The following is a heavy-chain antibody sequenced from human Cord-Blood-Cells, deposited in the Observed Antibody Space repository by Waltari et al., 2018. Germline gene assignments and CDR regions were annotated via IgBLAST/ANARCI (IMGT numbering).Heavy chain of an antibody. V-gene: IGHV1-18*01. D-gene: IGHD3-9*01. CDR3: ARDRNYDILTGYYGGAFDI. J-gene: IGHJ3*02. CDR1: GYTFTSYG. CDR2: ISAYNGNT. Sequence: KKPGASVKVSCKASGYTFTSYGISWVRQAPGQGLEWMGWISAYNGNTNYAQKLQGRVTMTTDTSTSTAYMELRSLRSDDTAVYYCARDRNYDILTGYYGGAFDIWGQGTMVTVSS.